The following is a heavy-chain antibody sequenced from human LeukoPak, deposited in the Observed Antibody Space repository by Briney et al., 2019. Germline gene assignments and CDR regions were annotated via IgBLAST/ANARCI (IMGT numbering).Heavy chain of an antibody. CDR1: GFTVSSNY. CDR3: ARPHRSSGSDY. D-gene: IGHD6-19*01. CDR2: IYSGGST. V-gene: IGHV3-66*04. J-gene: IGHJ4*02. Sequence: PGGSLRLSCAASGFTVSSNYMSWVRQAPGKGLEWVSVIYSGGSTYYADSVKGRFTISRDNSKNTLYLQMNSLRAEDTAVYYCARPHRSSGSDYWGQGTLVTVSS.